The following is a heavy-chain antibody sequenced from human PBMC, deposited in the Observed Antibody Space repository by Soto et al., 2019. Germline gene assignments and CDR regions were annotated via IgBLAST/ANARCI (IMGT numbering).Heavy chain of an antibody. CDR1: GGTFSSSG. CDR3: ARWPQPRYTADPYAVDV. J-gene: IGHJ6*02. CDR2: IVPSLDTT. Sequence: QVHLVQSGTEVKKPGSSVKVSCKASGGTFSSSGFSWVRQAPGQGLEWMGMIVPSLDTTNYAQKFQARVKLTADEVTSTAYMELRSLRSEDTAVYYCARWPQPRYTADPYAVDVWGQGTRVIVSS. D-gene: IGHD3-16*02. V-gene: IGHV1-69*11.